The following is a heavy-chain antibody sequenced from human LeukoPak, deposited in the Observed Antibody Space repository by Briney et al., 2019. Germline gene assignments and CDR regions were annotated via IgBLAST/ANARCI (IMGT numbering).Heavy chain of an antibody. CDR1: GFTFRSYW. CDR3: ARNVDAFDI. CDR2: INQHGSEK. V-gene: IGHV3-7*01. Sequence: GGSLRLSCTASGFTFRSYWMSWVRQAPGKELEWVANINQHGSEKYYVDSVKGRLTISRDNAKNSLFLQLNSLRAEDTAVYYCARNVDAFDIWGQGTMVTVSS. J-gene: IGHJ3*02.